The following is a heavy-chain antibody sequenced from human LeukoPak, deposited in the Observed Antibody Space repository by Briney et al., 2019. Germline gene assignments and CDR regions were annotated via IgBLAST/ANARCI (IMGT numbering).Heavy chain of an antibody. J-gene: IGHJ5*02. V-gene: IGHV4-30-2*01. D-gene: IGHD3-10*01. CDR3: ARDVAYYYGSGTWFDP. CDR1: GGSISSGGYS. Sequence: SETLSLTCAVSGGSISSGGYSWSWIRQPPGKGLEWIGYIYHSGSTYYNPSLKSRVTISVDRSKNQFSLKLSSVTAAVTAVYYCARDVAYYYGSGTWFDPWGQGTLVTVSS. CDR2: IYHSGST.